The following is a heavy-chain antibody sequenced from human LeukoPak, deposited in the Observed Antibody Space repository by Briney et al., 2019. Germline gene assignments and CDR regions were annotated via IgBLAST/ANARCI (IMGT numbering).Heavy chain of an antibody. V-gene: IGHV3-23*01. CDR3: AKDLDSTGYYSYNY. CDR2: ISGSGGIT. J-gene: IGHJ4*02. Sequence: GGSLRLSCAASGLTFSNFGMSWVRQAPGKGLEWVSGISGSGGITYYADSVRGRFTISRDNSGNTLYLQMNSLRVEDTAIYYCAKDLDSTGYYSYNYWGQGTLVTVSS. D-gene: IGHD3-22*01. CDR1: GLTFSNFG.